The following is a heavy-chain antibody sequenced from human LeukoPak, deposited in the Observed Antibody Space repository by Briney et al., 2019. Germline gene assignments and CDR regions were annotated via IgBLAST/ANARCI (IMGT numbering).Heavy chain of an antibody. Sequence: SETLSLTCTVTGGSFSTYYWSWIRQPPGKGLEWIGHFYYSGSTNYNPSLKSRVTISVDTSRNQFSLKLTSVTAADTAVYYCARGQGGNYYLNYFDYWGQGALVTVPS. D-gene: IGHD1-26*01. CDR2: FYYSGST. CDR1: GGSFSTYY. V-gene: IGHV4-59*01. J-gene: IGHJ4*02. CDR3: ARGQGGNYYLNYFDY.